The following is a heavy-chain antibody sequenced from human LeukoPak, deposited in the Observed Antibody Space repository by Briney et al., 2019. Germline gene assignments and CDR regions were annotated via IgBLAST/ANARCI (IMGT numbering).Heavy chain of an antibody. D-gene: IGHD3-16*01. V-gene: IGHV3-30*18. CDR2: ISYDGTNK. CDR1: GFTFSSYA. J-gene: IGHJ4*02. CDR3: AKVGDNWDFDY. Sequence: GGSLRLSCAASGFTFSSYAMHWVRQAPGKGLEWVALISYDGTNKYYADSVKGRFTTSRDNSKNTLYLHMNSLRARDTAVYYCAKVGDNWDFDYWGQGTLVSVSS.